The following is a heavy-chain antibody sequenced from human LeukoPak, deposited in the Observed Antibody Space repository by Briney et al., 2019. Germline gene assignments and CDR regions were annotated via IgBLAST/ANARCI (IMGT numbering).Heavy chain of an antibody. CDR1: GYTFTNYY. V-gene: IGHV1-46*01. J-gene: IGHJ4*02. Sequence: ASVKVSCKAPGYTFTNYYMHWVRQAPGQGLEWMGIINPSGGSTSYAQKFQGRVTMTRDTSTSTVYMELSSLRSEDTAVNYCARDKRVWFGELLSTYFDYWGQGTLVTVSS. CDR2: INPSGGST. D-gene: IGHD3-10*01. CDR3: ARDKRVWFGELLSTYFDY.